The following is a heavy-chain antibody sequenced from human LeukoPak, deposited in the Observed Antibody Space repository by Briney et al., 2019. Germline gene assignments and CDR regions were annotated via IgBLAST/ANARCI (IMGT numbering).Heavy chain of an antibody. V-gene: IGHV3-49*04. J-gene: IGHJ3*02. D-gene: IGHD3-3*01. CDR2: IRSKAYGGTT. CDR3: TRLVRFLDAFDI. Sequence: PGGSLRLSCTASGFTFGDYAMSWVRQAPGKGLEWVGFIRSKAYGGTTEYAASVKGRFTISRDDSKSIAYLQMNSLKTEDTAVYYCTRLVRFLDAFDIWGQGTMVTVSS. CDR1: GFTFGDYA.